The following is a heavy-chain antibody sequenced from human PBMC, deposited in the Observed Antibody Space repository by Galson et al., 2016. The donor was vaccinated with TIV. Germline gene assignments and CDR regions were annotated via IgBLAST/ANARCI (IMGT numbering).Heavy chain of an antibody. CDR3: TRRRTPPGPDNDSWFDP. CDR2: SYQSGNT. J-gene: IGHJ5*02. V-gene: IGHV4-38-2*01. Sequence: SETLSLTCAVSGYSISNGYYWGWIRQPPGKGLEYIGSSYQSGNTYNNPSLESRVTISIDTSKNQFSLRLTSVTAADTAVYYCTRRRTPPGPDNDSWFDPWGHGILVTVSS. CDR1: GYSISNGYY. D-gene: IGHD1-14*01.